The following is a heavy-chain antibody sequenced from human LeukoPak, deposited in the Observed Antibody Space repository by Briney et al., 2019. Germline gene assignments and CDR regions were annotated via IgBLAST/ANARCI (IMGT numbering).Heavy chain of an antibody. V-gene: IGHV4-30-2*01. CDR2: IYHSGST. J-gene: IGHJ3*02. Sequence: PSETLSLTCTVSGGSISSGGYYWSWIRQPPGKGLEWIGYIYHSGSTYYNPTLKSRVTISVDRSKNQFSLKLSSVTAADTAVYYCASRRPDCSSTSCYKNDAFDTWGQGTMVTVSS. D-gene: IGHD2-2*02. CDR1: GGSISSGGYY. CDR3: ASRRPDCSSTSCYKNDAFDT.